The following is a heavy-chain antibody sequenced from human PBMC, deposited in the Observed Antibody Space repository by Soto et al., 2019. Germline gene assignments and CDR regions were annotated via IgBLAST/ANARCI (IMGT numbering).Heavy chain of an antibody. J-gene: IGHJ4*02. CDR2: IYYSENT. V-gene: IGHV4-39*01. CDR1: GDSISSSSNH. CDR3: ATHPPYGPLDY. D-gene: IGHD4-17*01. Sequence: QLQLQESGPGLVKPSETLSLTCTVSGDSISSSSNHWGWIRQPPGKGLEWIGNIYYSENTYYNPSLKSRVTISVDTSKNQFSLRLTSVTAADTAVYYCATHPPYGPLDYWGQGTLVTVSS.